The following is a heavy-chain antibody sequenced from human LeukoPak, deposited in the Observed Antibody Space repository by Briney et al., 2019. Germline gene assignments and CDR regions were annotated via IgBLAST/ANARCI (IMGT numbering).Heavy chain of an antibody. J-gene: IGHJ4*02. D-gene: IGHD4-17*01. Sequence: GGSLRLSCAASGFTFSSYAMSWVRQAPGKGLEWVSAISGSGGSTYYADSVKGRFTISRDNSKNTLYLQMNSLRAEDTAVYYCASRLKNPSDYGLSKHYFDSWGQGTLVTVSS. CDR2: ISGSGGST. CDR3: ASRLKNPSDYGLSKHYFDS. CDR1: GFTFSSYA. V-gene: IGHV3-23*01.